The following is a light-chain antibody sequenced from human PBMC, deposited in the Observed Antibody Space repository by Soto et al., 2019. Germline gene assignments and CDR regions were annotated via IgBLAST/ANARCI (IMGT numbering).Light chain of an antibody. CDR1: QSISSW. J-gene: IGKJ1*01. Sequence: DIQMTQSPSTLSASVGDRVTITCRASQSISSWLAWYQQKPGKAPKLLIYKASSLEGGVPSRFSGSGSGTEFTLTISSLQPDDFATYYCQQEGTFGQGTKVEIK. V-gene: IGKV1-5*03. CDR2: KAS. CDR3: QQEGT.